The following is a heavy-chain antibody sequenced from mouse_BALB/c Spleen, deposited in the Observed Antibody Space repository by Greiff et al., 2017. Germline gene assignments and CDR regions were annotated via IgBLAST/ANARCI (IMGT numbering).Heavy chain of an antibody. CDR3: ARSDYGNYKFAY. J-gene: IGHJ3*01. CDR1: GYAFTNYL. V-gene: IGHV1-54*01. Sequence: VMLVESGAELVRPGTSVKVSCKASGYAFTNYLIEWVKQRPGQGLEWIGVINPGSGGTNYNEKFKGKATLTADKSSSTAYMQLSSLTSDDSAVYFCARSDYGNYKFAYWGQGTLVTVSA. CDR2: INPGSGGT. D-gene: IGHD2-1*01.